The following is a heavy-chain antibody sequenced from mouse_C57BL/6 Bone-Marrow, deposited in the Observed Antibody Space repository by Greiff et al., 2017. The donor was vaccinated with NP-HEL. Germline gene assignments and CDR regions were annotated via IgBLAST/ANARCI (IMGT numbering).Heavy chain of an antibody. CDR3: ARDSTTVAMDY. CDR2: ISDGGSYT. CDR1: GFTFSSYA. Sequence: DVMLVESGGGLVKPGGSLKLSCAASGFTFSSYAMSWVRQTPEKRLEWVATISDGGSYTYYPDNVKGRFTISRDNAKNNLYLQMSHLKSEDTAMYYCARDSTTVAMDYWGQGTSVTVSS. D-gene: IGHD1-1*01. J-gene: IGHJ4*01. V-gene: IGHV5-4*01.